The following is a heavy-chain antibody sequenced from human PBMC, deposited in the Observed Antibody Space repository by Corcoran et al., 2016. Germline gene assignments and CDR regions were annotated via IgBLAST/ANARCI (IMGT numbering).Heavy chain of an antibody. J-gene: IGHJ6*02. D-gene: IGHD6-19*01. CDR2: INHSGST. CDR3: ARGSGGWGYYYGMDV. CDR1: GGSFSGYY. Sequence: QLQQWGAGLLKPSETLSLTCAVYGGSFSGYYWSWIRQPPGKGLEWIGEINHSGSTNYNPSLKSRVTISVDTSKNQFSLKLSSVTAADTAVYYCARGSGGWGYYYGMDVWGQGTTVTVSS. V-gene: IGHV4-34*01.